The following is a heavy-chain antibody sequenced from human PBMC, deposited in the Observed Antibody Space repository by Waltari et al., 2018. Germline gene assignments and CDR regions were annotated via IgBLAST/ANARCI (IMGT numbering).Heavy chain of an antibody. D-gene: IGHD6-6*01. CDR2: CEPEDGET. CDR3: ARDYSSSSESAFDI. V-gene: IGHV1-69-2*01. Sequence: EVQLVQSGAEVKKPGATVKISCKASGYTFTDYYMHWVQQAPGKGLEGMGRCEPEDGETIYAGKFQGRSTITADTSTDTAYMELRSLGSEDTAVYYCARDYSSSSESAFDIWGQGTMVTVSS. CDR1: GYTFTDYY. J-gene: IGHJ3*02.